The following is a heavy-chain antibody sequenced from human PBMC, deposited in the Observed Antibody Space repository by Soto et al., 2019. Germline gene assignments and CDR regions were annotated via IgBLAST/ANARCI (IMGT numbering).Heavy chain of an antibody. Sequence: QVQLQESGPGLVKPLETLSLTCTVSGGSVSSGSYYWSWIRQPPGKGLEWIGYIYYSGSTKYNPSLKSRVTISVDTSKNQFSLKLSSVTAADTAVYYCAREGVRGMDVWGQGTTVTVSS. D-gene: IGHD3-16*01. V-gene: IGHV4-61*01. J-gene: IGHJ6*02. CDR3: AREGVRGMDV. CDR1: GGSVSSGSYY. CDR2: IYYSGST.